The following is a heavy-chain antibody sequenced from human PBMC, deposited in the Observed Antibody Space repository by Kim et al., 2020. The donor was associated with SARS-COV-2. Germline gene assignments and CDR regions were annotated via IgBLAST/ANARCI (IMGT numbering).Heavy chain of an antibody. V-gene: IGHV4-30-4*01. CDR2: IYYSGST. D-gene: IGHD3-3*01. Sequence: SETLSLTCTVSGGSISSGDYYWSWIRQPPGKGLEWIGYIYYSGSTYYNPSLKSRVTISVDTSKNQFSLKLSSVTAADTAVYYCARGVTIFGVVIKGFDYWGQGTLVTVSS. J-gene: IGHJ4*02. CDR1: GGSISSGDYY. CDR3: ARGVTIFGVVIKGFDY.